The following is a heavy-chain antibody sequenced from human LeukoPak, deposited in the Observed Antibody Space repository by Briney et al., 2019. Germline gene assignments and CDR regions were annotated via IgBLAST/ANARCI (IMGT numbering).Heavy chain of an antibody. J-gene: IGHJ6*02. CDR2: ISYAGSNK. D-gene: IGHD4-23*01. CDR3: AKDSLRWSYFYYGMDV. CDR1: GFTFSSYG. V-gene: IGHV3-30*18. Sequence: PGGSLRLSSAASGFTFSSYGMHWVRQAPGKGLEWVAVISYAGSNKYYVDSVKGRFTISRDNSKNTLYLQMNSLRAEDTAVYYCAKDSLRWSYFYYGMDVWGQGTTVTVSS.